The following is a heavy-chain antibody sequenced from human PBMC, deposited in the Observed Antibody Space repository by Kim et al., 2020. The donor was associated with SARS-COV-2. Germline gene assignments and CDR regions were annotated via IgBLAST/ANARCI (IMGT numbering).Heavy chain of an antibody. CDR1: GGSFSGYY. CDR2: INHSGST. D-gene: IGHD3-10*01. J-gene: IGHJ4*02. V-gene: IGHV4-34*01. Sequence: SETLSLTCAVYGGSFSGYYWSWIRQPPGKGLEWIGEINHSGSTNYNPSLKSRVTISVDTSKNQFSLKLSSVTAADTAVYYCARRSLWPITMVRGVIPYYFDYWGQGTLVTVSS. CDR3: ARRSLWPITMVRGVIPYYFDY.